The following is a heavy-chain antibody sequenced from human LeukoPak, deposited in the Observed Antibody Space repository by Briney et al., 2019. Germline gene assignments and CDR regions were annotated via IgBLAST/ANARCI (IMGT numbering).Heavy chain of an antibody. D-gene: IGHD3-10*01. CDR3: ATGITEAAPTH. CDR2: IYHSGST. V-gene: IGHV4-30-2*01. CDR1: GGSISSGGYS. J-gene: IGHJ4*02. Sequence: SETLSLTCAVYGGSISSGGYSWSWIRQPPGKGLEWIGYIYHSGSTYYNPSLKSRVTISVDRSKNQFSLKLSSVTAADTAVYYCATGITEAAPTHWGQGTLVTVSS.